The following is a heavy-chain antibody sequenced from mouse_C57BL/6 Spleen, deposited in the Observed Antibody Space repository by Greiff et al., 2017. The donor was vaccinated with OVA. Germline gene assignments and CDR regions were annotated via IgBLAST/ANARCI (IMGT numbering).Heavy chain of an antibody. D-gene: IGHD1-1*01. J-gene: IGHJ1*03. CDR2: ISSGSSTI. CDR1: GFTFSDYG. V-gene: IGHV5-17*01. Sequence: DVMLVESGGGLVKPGGSLKLSCAASGFTFSDYGMHWVRQAPEKGLEWVAYISSGSSTIYYADTVKGRFTISRDNAKNTLFLQMTSLRSEDTAMYYCAGYYYGRSPYWYFDVWGTGTTVTVSS. CDR3: AGYYYGRSPYWYFDV.